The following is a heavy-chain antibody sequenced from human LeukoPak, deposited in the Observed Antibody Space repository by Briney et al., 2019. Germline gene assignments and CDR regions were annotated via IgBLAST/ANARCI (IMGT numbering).Heavy chain of an antibody. CDR2: IYSSGAT. CDR1: DNSISSYY. V-gene: IGHV4-59*08. CDR3: ARLKVGAYFDL. J-gene: IGHJ2*01. D-gene: IGHD3-16*01. Sequence: SETLSLTCTVSDNSISSYYWSWIRQPPGKGPEWIAYIYSSGATSYNPSLRSRVPTSLDTSNNQFSLKLSSVTAADTAVYYCARLKVGAYFDLWGRGTLVTVSS.